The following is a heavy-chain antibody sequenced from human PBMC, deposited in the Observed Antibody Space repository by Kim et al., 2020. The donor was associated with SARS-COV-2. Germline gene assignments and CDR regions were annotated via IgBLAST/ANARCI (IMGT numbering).Heavy chain of an antibody. CDR2: IDPSDSYT. CDR3: ARSYSSGWSVTAHYYYYYGMDG. J-gene: IGHJ6*02. V-gene: IGHV5-10-1*01. CDR1: GYSFTSYW. D-gene: IGHD6-19*01. Sequence: GESLKISCKGSGYSFTSYWISWVRQMPGKGLEWMGRIDPSDSYTNYSPSFQGHVTISADKSISTAYLQWSSLKASDTAMYYCARSYSSGWSVTAHYYYYYGMDGWGQGTTVTVSS.